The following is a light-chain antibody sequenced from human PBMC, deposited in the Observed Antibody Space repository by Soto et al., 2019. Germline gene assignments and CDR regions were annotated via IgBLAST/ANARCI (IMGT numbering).Light chain of an antibody. J-gene: IGKJ5*01. V-gene: IGKV1-39*01. CDR2: ETS. CDR3: QQLHDYPIT. Sequence: DIQMTQSPTSLSASVGDRVTITCRASQNISSYLNWYQQKPGTPPKLLIEETSSLPSGVPSRFSGRRSGTACTLSISRLQTEDFETYYCQQLHDYPITFGQGTRLEIK. CDR1: QNISSY.